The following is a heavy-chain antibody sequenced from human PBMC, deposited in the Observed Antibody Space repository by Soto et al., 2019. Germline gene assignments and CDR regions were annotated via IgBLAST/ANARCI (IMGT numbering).Heavy chain of an antibody. V-gene: IGHV2-5*02. D-gene: IGHD6-13*01. CDR2: IYWDDDK. CDR1: GFSLSTSGVG. J-gene: IGHJ1*01. CDR3: AHSFSSSWYPEYSST. Sequence: QITLKESGPTLVKPTQTLTLTCTFSGFSLSTSGVGVGWIRQPPGKALEWLALIYWDDDKRYSPSLKSRLTXPXXXSXXQVVLTMTHMDPVDTATYYCAHSFSSSWYPEYSSTGARAPWSPSPQ.